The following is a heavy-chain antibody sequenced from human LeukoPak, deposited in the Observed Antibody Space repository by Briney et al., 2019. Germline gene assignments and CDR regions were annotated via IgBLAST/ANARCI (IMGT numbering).Heavy chain of an antibody. CDR2: ISWNSGSI. CDR3: AKDRGGSYNY. CDR1: GFTFGDYA. Sequence: GRSLRLSCAASGFTFGDYAMHRVRQAPGKGLEWVSGISWNSGSIGYADSVKGRFTISRDNAKNSLYLQMNSLRAEDTALYYCAKDRGGSYNYWGQGTLVTVSS. D-gene: IGHD1-26*01. V-gene: IGHV3-9*01. J-gene: IGHJ4*02.